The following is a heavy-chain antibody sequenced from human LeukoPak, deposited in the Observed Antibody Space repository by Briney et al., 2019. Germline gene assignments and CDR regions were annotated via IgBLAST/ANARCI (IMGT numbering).Heavy chain of an antibody. J-gene: IGHJ4*02. CDR3: AREGLGELTLDY. CDR2: INPNSGGT. Sequence: ASVKVSCKASGYTFTGYYMHWVRQAPGQGLEWMGWINPNSGGTNYAQKFQGRVTMTRDTSISTAYMELRSLRSDDTAVYYCAREGLGELTLDYWGQGTLVTVSS. D-gene: IGHD3-16*01. CDR1: GYTFTGYY. V-gene: IGHV1-2*02.